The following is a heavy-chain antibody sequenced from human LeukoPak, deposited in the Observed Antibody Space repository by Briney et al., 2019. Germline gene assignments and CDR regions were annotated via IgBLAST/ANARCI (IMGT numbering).Heavy chain of an antibody. D-gene: IGHD2-2*01. Sequence: ASVKVSCKASGYTFTSYGISWVRQAPGQGLEWMGWISAYNDNTNYAQKLQGRVTMTTDTSTSTAYMELRSLRSDDTAVYYCARGGGGHCSSTSCPTPDYWGQGTLVTVSS. J-gene: IGHJ4*02. CDR2: ISAYNDNT. V-gene: IGHV1-18*04. CDR1: GYTFTSYG. CDR3: ARGGGGHCSSTSCPTPDY.